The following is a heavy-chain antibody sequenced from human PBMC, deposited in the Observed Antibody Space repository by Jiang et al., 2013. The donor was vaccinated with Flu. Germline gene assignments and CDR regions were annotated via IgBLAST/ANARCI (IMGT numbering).Heavy chain of an antibody. CDR3: ARARITMVRGVITNWFDP. CDR1: GGSISSSSYY. D-gene: IGHD3-10*01. Sequence: ETLSLTCTVSGGSISSSSYYWGWIRQPPGKGLEWIGSIYYSGSTYYNPSLKSRVTISVDTSKNQFSLKLSSVTAADTAVYYCARARITMVRGVITNWFDPWGQGTLVTVSS. J-gene: IGHJ5*02. CDR2: IYYSGST. V-gene: IGHV4-39*01.